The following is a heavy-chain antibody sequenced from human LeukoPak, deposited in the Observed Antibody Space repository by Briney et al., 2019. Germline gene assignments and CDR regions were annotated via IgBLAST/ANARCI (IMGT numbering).Heavy chain of an antibody. Sequence: GGSLRLSCAASGFTFSSYWMSWVRQAPGKGLEWVANIKQDGSDKYYVDSVKGRFTTSRDNAKNSLYLQMNSLRAEDTAVYYCARSFGYCSARSCFPFDYWGQGTLVTVSS. V-gene: IGHV3-7*05. J-gene: IGHJ4*02. CDR3: ARSFGYCSARSCFPFDY. CDR1: GFTFSSYW. D-gene: IGHD2-15*01. CDR2: IKQDGSDK.